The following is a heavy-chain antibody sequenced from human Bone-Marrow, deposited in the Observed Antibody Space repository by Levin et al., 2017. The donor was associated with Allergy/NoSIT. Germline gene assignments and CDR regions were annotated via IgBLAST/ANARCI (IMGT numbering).Heavy chain of an antibody. Sequence: ASQTLSLTCSVSGDSISSGGYYWTWLRQHPGKGLEWIGYIYYSGTTYYNPSLQSRFSISVDTSKNQFSLKLSSVTAADTAVYYCARLAARPPSYFDSWGQGTLVTVSS. CDR1: GDSISSGGYY. D-gene: IGHD6-6*01. CDR2: IYYSGTT. CDR3: ARLAARPPSYFDS. J-gene: IGHJ4*02. V-gene: IGHV4-31*03.